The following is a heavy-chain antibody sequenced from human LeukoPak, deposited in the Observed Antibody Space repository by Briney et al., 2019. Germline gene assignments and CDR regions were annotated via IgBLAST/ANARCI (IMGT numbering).Heavy chain of an antibody. Sequence: ASVKVSCRASGYTFTGYYMHWVRQAPGQGLEWMGWISAYNGNTNYAQKLQGRVTMTTDTSTSTAYMELRSLRSDDTAVYYCARDLYYYDSRADAFDIWGQGTMVTVSS. D-gene: IGHD3-22*01. CDR2: ISAYNGNT. CDR3: ARDLYYYDSRADAFDI. J-gene: IGHJ3*02. CDR1: GYTFTGYY. V-gene: IGHV1-18*04.